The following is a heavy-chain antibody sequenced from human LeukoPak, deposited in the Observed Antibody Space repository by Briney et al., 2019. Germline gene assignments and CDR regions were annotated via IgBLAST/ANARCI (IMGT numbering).Heavy chain of an antibody. CDR1: GFTFDDYG. J-gene: IGHJ4*02. Sequence: PGGSLRLSCAASGFTFDDYGMSWVRQAPGKGLEWVSGINWNGGSTGCADSVKGRFTISRDNAKNSLYLQMNSLRAEDTALYYCARSSSGWYYFDYWGQGTLVTVSS. CDR3: ARSSSGWYYFDY. CDR2: INWNGGST. D-gene: IGHD6-19*01. V-gene: IGHV3-20*04.